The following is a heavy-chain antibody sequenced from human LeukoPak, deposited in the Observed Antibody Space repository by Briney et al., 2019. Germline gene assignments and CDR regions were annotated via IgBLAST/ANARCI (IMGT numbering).Heavy chain of an antibody. D-gene: IGHD1-26*01. CDR1: GFTFSSYW. CDR3: ARDLRIVSGSYLDY. V-gene: IGHV3-7*01. CDR2: IKQDGSEK. Sequence: AGGSLRVSCAASGFTFSSYWMSWVRQAPGKGLEWVANIKQDGSEKYYVDSVKGRFISSRDNTKNSLYLQMNSLRAEDTAIYYCARDLRIVSGSYLDYWGQGTLVTVSS. J-gene: IGHJ4*02.